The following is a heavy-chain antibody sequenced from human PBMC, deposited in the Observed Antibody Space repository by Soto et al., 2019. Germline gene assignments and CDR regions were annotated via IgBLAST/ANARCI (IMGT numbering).Heavy chain of an antibody. J-gene: IGHJ4*02. CDR1: DFDVSSYG. V-gene: IGHV3-30*18. CDR3: GEDSRWPILNMDN. Sequence: GGSLRLSCAASDFDVSSYGIHWVRQAPGKGLEWVAASSYDGRQTFYADSANGRFTISKKMSNNTAFQQMNAMRHEDTAVYFCGEDSRWPILNMDNWGQGTSVTVSS. D-gene: IGHD2-15*01. CDR2: SSYDGRQT.